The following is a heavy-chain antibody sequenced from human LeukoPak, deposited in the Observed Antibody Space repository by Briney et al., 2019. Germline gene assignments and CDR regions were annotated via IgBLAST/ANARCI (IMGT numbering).Heavy chain of an antibody. D-gene: IGHD3-22*01. V-gene: IGHV3-21*01. CDR2: ISSSSSYI. CDR1: GFTFSSYS. J-gene: IGHJ4*02. CDR3: ASLVVSNQGGDYTFDY. Sequence: GGSLRLSCAASGFTFSSYSMNWVRQAPGKGPEWVSSISSSSSYIYYADSVKGRFTISRDNAKNSLYLQMNSLRAEDTAVYYCASLVVSNQGGDYTFDYWGQGTLVTVSS.